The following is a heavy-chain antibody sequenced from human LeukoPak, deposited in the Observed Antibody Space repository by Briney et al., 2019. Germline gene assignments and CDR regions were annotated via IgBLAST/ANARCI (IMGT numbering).Heavy chain of an antibody. CDR3: VRVWGDSGLHAADY. J-gene: IGHJ4*02. CDR1: EFTFSSYN. V-gene: IGHV3-21*04. D-gene: IGHD3-16*01. Sequence: GGSLRLSCAASEFTFSSYNMNWVRQAPGKGLEWVSSISSSSAYIYYADSVKGRFTISRDNAKNSLYLQMNRLRADDTAVYHCVRVWGDSGLHAADYWGQGALVTVSS. CDR2: ISSSSAYI.